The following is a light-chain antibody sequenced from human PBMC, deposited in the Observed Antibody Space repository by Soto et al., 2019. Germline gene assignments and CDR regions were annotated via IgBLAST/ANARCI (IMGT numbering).Light chain of an antibody. V-gene: IGLV2-23*02. CDR2: QVT. CDR3: SSYADGSHVV. CDR1: SSDLGSYNV. J-gene: IGLJ2*01. Sequence: QSALTQPASVSGSPGQSVTISCTGTSSDLGSYNVVSWYQQHPGKAPKLIIFQVTKRPSGVSNHFSASKSGNTASLTISGLQAEDEAVYYCSSYADGSHVVFGGGTKLTVL.